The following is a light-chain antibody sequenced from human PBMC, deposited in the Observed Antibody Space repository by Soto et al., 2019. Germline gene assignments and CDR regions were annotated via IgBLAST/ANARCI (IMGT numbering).Light chain of an antibody. J-gene: IGKJ1*01. CDR3: QHYYSTPPM. Sequence: DIVMTQSPDSLAVSLGERATINCKSSQSVLYSSNNKNYLAWYQQKPGQPPKLLIYWASTRESGVPDRFGGSGSGTDVTLPISSLQAEDVAVYYCQHYYSTPPMFGQGTKVEIK. CDR1: QSVLYSSNNKNY. V-gene: IGKV4-1*01. CDR2: WAS.